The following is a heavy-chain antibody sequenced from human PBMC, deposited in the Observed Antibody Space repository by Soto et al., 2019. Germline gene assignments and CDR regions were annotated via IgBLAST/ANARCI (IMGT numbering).Heavy chain of an antibody. CDR1: GVSISSSDYY. CDR3: AKDSPPVHWYYYDSSGYYFDY. CDR2: ISGSGGST. Sequence: ETLSLTCTVSGVSISSSDYYWAWIRQPPGKGLEWVSAISGSGGSTYYADSVKGRFTISRDNSKNTLYLQMNSLRAEDTAVYYCAKDSPPVHWYYYDSSGYYFDYWGQGTLVTVSS. V-gene: IGHV3-23*01. D-gene: IGHD3-22*01. J-gene: IGHJ4*02.